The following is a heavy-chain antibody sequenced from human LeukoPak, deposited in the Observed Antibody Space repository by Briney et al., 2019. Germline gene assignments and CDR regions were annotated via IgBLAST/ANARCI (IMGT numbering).Heavy chain of an antibody. V-gene: IGHV3-30*02. CDR3: AKDGAYQLRPVRYYYYMDV. Sequence: GGSLRLSCAASGFTFSSYGMHWVRQAPGKGLEWVAFIRYDGSNKYYADSVKGRFTISRDNSKNTLYLQMNSLRAEDTAVYYCAKDGAYQLRPVRYYYYMDVWGKGTTVTVSS. CDR1: GFTFSSYG. J-gene: IGHJ6*03. CDR2: IRYDGSNK. D-gene: IGHD2-2*01.